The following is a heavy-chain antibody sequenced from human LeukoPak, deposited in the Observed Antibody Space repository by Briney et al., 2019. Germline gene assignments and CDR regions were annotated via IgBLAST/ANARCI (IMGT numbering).Heavy chain of an antibody. J-gene: IGHJ6*03. CDR1: GYSISSGYY. CDR3: VRDAYETSMALINYYYYYMDV. D-gene: IGHD5-18*01. V-gene: IGHV4-38-2*02. CDR2: IYHSGST. Sequence: PSETLSLTCTVSGYSISSGYYWGWIRQPPGKGLEWIGSIYHSGSTYYNPSLKSRVTISVDTSKNQFSLKLNSVTAADTAVYYCVRDAYETSMALINYYYYYMDVWGKGTTVSVSS.